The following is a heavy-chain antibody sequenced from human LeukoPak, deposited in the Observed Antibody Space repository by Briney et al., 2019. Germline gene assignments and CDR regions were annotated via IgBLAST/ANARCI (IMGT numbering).Heavy chain of an antibody. J-gene: IGHJ6*02. CDR3: AREPSLDIAVAGTGYYYGMDV. CDR1: GYTFTSYY. Sequence: GASVKVSCKASGYTFTSYYMHWVRQAPGQGLEWMGIINPSGGSTSYAQKFQGRVTMTRDTSTSTVYMELSSLRSEDTAVYYCAREPSLDIAVAGTGYYYGMDVWGQGTTVTVSS. CDR2: INPSGGST. D-gene: IGHD6-19*01. V-gene: IGHV1-46*01.